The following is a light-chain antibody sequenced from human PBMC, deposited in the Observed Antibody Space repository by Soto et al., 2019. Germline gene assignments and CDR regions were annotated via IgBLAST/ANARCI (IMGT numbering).Light chain of an antibody. V-gene: IGKV1-5*03. CDR2: KAS. Sequence: DIQMAQSRSTLSGSVGDRVTITCRASQTISSWLAWYQQKPGKAPKLLIYKASTLKSGVPSRFGGSGSGTEFTLTISSLQPDDFATYYCQHYNSYSEAFGQGTKVDIK. J-gene: IGKJ1*01. CDR3: QHYNSYSEA. CDR1: QTISSW.